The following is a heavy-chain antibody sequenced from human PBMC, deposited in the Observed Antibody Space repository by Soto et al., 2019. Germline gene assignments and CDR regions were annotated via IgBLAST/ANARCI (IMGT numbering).Heavy chain of an antibody. CDR1: GYTFTSYG. CDR3: ARDDVDIVATIDY. Sequence: GASVKVSCKASGYTFTSYGISWVRQAPGQGLEWKGWISAYNGNTNYAQKFQGRVTMTTDSSTSTACMVLRSLRSDDTAVYYCARDDVDIVATIDYWGQGTLVTVSS. D-gene: IGHD5-12*01. J-gene: IGHJ4*02. V-gene: IGHV1-18*01. CDR2: ISAYNGNT.